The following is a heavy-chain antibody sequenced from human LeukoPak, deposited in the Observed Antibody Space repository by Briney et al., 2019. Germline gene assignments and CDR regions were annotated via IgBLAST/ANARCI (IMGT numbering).Heavy chain of an antibody. Sequence: GGSLRLSCAASGFTYSSYAMSWVRQDPGKGLEWVSAISGSGGSTYYADSVKGRFTISRDNSKNTLYLQMNSLRAEDTAVYYCAKVHCSSTSCYLGYFDYWGQGTLVTFSS. CDR2: ISGSGGST. CDR3: AKVHCSSTSCYLGYFDY. J-gene: IGHJ4*02. CDR1: GFTYSSYA. V-gene: IGHV3-23*01. D-gene: IGHD2-2*01.